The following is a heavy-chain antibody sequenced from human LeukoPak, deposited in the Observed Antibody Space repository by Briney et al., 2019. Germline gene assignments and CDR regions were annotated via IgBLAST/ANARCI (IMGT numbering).Heavy chain of an antibody. CDR1: GFTFSSYW. CDR3: ARDSRYRSELLWFGELLGWFDP. J-gene: IGHJ5*02. D-gene: IGHD3-10*01. V-gene: IGHV3-66*01. Sequence: GGSLRLSCAASGFTFSSYWMSWVRQAPGKGLEWVSVIYSGGSTYYADSVKGRFTISRDNSKNTLYLQMNSLRAEDTAVYYCARDSRYRSELLWFGELLGWFDPWGQGTLVTVSS. CDR2: IYSGGST.